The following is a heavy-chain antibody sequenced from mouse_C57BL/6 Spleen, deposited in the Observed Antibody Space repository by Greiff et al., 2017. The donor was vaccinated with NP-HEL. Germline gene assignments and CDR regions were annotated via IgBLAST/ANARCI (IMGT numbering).Heavy chain of an antibody. CDR1: GYTFTSYT. J-gene: IGHJ2*01. Sequence: QVQLQQSGAELARPGASVKMSCKASGYTFTSYTMHWVKQRPGQGLEWIGYINPSSGYTKYNQKFKDKATLTADKSSSTAYMQLSSLTSEDSAVYHCARSGLGRGYFDYWGQGTTLTVSS. D-gene: IGHD4-1*01. CDR2: INPSSGYT. V-gene: IGHV1-4*01. CDR3: ARSGLGRGYFDY.